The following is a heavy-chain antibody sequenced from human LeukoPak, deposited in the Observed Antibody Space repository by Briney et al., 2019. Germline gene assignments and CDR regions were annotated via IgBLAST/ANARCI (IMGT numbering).Heavy chain of an antibody. CDR2: INPNSGGT. CDR3: ARAGIYYDSSGYLDAFDT. D-gene: IGHD3-22*01. CDR1: GYTFTGYY. Sequence: ASVKVSCKASGYTFTGYYMHWVRQAPGQGLEWMGRINPNSGGTNYAQKFQGRVTMTRDTSISTAYMELSRLRSDDTAVYYCARAGIYYDSSGYLDAFDTWGQGTMVTVSS. V-gene: IGHV1-2*06. J-gene: IGHJ3*02.